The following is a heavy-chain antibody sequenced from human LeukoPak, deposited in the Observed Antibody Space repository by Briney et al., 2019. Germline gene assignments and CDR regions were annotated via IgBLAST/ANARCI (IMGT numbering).Heavy chain of an antibody. CDR3: ARANALYCSSTSCLFDY. Sequence: EASVKVSCKASGNTFTGYYMHWVRQAPGQGLEWMAWINPNSGGTYYAQNFHDRITMTRDTSISTAYMELSRLRSDDTAIYYCARANALYCSSTSCLFDYWGQGTLVTVSS. CDR2: INPNSGGT. CDR1: GNTFTGYY. D-gene: IGHD2-2*01. V-gene: IGHV1-2*02. J-gene: IGHJ4*02.